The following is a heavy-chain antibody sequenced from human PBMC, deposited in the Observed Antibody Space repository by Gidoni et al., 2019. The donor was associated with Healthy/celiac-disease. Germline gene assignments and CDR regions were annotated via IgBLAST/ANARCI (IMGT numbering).Heavy chain of an antibody. Sequence: QLQLVASGGGVVQPGRSLKLSCAASGFTFLSYAMHWVLQAPGKGREWVAVISYDGSKKYYADSVKGRFTISRDNSKNTLYLQMNSLRAEDTAVYYCARGGYDLYGFGFDYWGQGTLVTVSS. CDR1: GFTFLSYA. D-gene: IGHD5-12*01. CDR2: ISYDGSKK. V-gene: IGHV3-30-3*01. CDR3: ARGGYDLYGFGFDY. J-gene: IGHJ4*02.